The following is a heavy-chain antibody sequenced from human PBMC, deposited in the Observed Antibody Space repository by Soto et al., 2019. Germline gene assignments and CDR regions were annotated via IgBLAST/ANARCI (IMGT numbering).Heavy chain of an antibody. CDR2: IIPIFGTA. Sequence: SSVKVSCKASGGTFSSYAISWVRQAPGQGLEWMGGIIPIFGTANYAQKFQGRVTITADESTSTAYMELSSLRSEDTAVYYCARDRDIAVAGPYYYDGMDVWGQGTTVTVSS. V-gene: IGHV1-69*13. D-gene: IGHD6-19*01. CDR1: GGTFSSYA. CDR3: ARDRDIAVAGPYYYDGMDV. J-gene: IGHJ6*02.